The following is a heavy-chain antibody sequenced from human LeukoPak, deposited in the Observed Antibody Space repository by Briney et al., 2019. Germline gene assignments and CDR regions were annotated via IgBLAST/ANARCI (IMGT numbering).Heavy chain of an antibody. D-gene: IGHD4-17*01. CDR2: IKSKIDGGTT. J-gene: IGHJ4*02. Sequence: PGGSLRLSCAASGFTFSNAWMSWVRQAPGKGLEWVGRIKSKIDGGTTDYAAPVKGRFTISRDDSKNTLYLQMNSLKTEDTAVYYCTTGGDYTYWGQGTLVTVSS. CDR3: TTGGDYTY. CDR1: GFTFSNAW. V-gene: IGHV3-15*01.